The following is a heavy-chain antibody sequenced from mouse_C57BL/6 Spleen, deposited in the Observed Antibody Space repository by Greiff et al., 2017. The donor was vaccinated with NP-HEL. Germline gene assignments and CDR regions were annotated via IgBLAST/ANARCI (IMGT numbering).Heavy chain of an antibody. V-gene: IGHV1-69*01. CDR2: IDTSDSYT. CDR3: SRGDYYVV. Sequence: QVQLQQPGAELVMPGASVKLSCKASGYTFTSYWMHWVKQRPGQGLEWIGEIDTSDSYTNYNKKFKGKSTLTVDKSSSTAYMQLSSLTSDDSAVYYCSRGDYYVVWGTGTTVTVSS. CDR1: GYTFTSYW. J-gene: IGHJ1*03. D-gene: IGHD2-13*01.